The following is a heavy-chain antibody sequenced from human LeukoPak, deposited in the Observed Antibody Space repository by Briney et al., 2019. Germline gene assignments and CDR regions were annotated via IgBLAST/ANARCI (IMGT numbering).Heavy chain of an antibody. Sequence: SETLSLTCTVSGGSISSTSYYWGWIRQPPGRGLEWIGDIYYSGTSDYNPSLKSRVTISVDTSKNQFSLKLSSVTAADTAVYYCARALDTAMAYDAFDIWGQGTMVTVSS. D-gene: IGHD5-18*01. V-gene: IGHV4-39*07. CDR2: IYYSGTS. CDR1: GGSISSTSYY. CDR3: ARALDTAMAYDAFDI. J-gene: IGHJ3*02.